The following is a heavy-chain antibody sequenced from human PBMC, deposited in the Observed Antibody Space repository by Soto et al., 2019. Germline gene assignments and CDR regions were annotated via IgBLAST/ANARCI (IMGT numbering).Heavy chain of an antibody. D-gene: IGHD2-2*01. CDR2: IYYSGST. J-gene: IGHJ6*03. CDR3: VALGTSCYAQPCHYYYYYYMDV. Sequence: SETLSLTCTVSGGSISSSSYYWGWIRQPPGKGLEWIGSIYYSGSTYYNPSLKSRVTISVDTSKNQFSLKLSSVTAADTAVYYCVALGTSCYAQPCHYYYYYYMDVWGKGTTVTVSS. CDR1: GGSISSSSYY. V-gene: IGHV4-39*01.